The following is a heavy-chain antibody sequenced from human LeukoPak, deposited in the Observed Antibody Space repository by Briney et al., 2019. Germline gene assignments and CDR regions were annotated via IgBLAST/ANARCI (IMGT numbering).Heavy chain of an antibody. CDR2: IYYSGST. CDR1: GGSISSYY. CDR3: ARHEPLTIFGSGSNWFDP. J-gene: IGHJ5*02. V-gene: IGHV4-59*08. D-gene: IGHD3-3*01. Sequence: SETLSLTCTVSGGSISSYYWSWIRQPPGKGLEWIGYIYYSGSTNYNPSLKSRATISVDTSKNQFSLKLSSVTAADTAVYYCARHEPLTIFGSGSNWFDPWGQGTLVTVSS.